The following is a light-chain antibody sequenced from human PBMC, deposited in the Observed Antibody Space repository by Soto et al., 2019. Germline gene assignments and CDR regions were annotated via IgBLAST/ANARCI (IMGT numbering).Light chain of an antibody. J-gene: IGKJ4*01. V-gene: IGKV1-5*03. Sequence: DIQMTQSPSTLSASVGDRVTITCRASQSISGWLAWYQQKPGKASKLLIYKASSLESGVPSRFSGSGSGTEFTLTISSLQPDDFAPYYCQQYNSYPLTFGGGTKVEIK. CDR3: QQYNSYPLT. CDR2: KAS. CDR1: QSISGW.